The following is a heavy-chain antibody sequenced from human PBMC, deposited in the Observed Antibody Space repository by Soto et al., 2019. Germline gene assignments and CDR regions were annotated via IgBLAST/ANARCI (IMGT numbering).Heavy chain of an antibody. CDR2: TYNSVST. CDR1: GGSISRGGYY. D-gene: IGHD3-22*01. Sequence: SETLSLTCTVSGGSISRGGYYWSWIRQNPGKGLEWIGYTYNSVSTYYNPSLKSRVTISVDTSKNQFSLKLTSVTAADTAVYYCARSSAVITTLDSFDYWGQGTLVTV. V-gene: IGHV4-31*03. CDR3: ARSSAVITTLDSFDY. J-gene: IGHJ4*02.